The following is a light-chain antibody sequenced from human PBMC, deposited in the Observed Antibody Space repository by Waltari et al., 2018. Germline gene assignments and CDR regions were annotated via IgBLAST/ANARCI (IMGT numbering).Light chain of an antibody. Sequence: QSALTQPASVSGSPGQSITISCTGTSSDVGNDNFVSWYQHHPGKAPKLIIYEVIKRPSGLSRRFSGSKSGNTATLTISGLQAEDEADYYCCSYTSSSTFIFGTGTKVTVL. J-gene: IGLJ1*01. V-gene: IGLV2-23*02. CDR1: SSDVGNDNF. CDR3: CSYTSSSTFI. CDR2: EVI.